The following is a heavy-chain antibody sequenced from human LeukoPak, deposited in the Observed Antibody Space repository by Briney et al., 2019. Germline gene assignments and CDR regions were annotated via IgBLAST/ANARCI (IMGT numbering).Heavy chain of an antibody. CDR3: ARSGTYLYSSTHDS. Sequence: GSLRLSCAASGFTFRSYEMNWVRQAPGKGLEWIGEVNHSGGTTHNPSLTTRVTILLDTSKNQFSLKLNSLTAADTAVYYCARSGTYLYSSTHDSWSQGTLITVSS. V-gene: IGHV4-34*01. J-gene: IGHJ4*02. D-gene: IGHD2-2*01. CDR2: VNHSGGT. CDR1: GFTFRSYE.